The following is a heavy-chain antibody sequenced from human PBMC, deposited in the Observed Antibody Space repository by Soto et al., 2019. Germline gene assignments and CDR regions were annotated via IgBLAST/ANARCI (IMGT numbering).Heavy chain of an antibody. CDR1: GFTFSSYG. Sequence: QVQLVESGGGVVQPGRSLRLSCAASGFTFSSYGMHWVRQAPGKGLEWVAVIWYDGSNKYYADSVKGRFTISRDNSKNTLYLQMNSLRAEDTAVYYCARGEIAARRYYYGMDVWGQGTTVTVSS. D-gene: IGHD6-6*01. J-gene: IGHJ6*02. CDR2: IWYDGSNK. V-gene: IGHV3-33*01. CDR3: ARGEIAARRYYYGMDV.